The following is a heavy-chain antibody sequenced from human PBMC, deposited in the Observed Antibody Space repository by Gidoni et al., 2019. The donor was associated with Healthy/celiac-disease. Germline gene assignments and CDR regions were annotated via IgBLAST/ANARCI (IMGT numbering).Heavy chain of an antibody. D-gene: IGHD1-26*01. CDR1: GFSFSGYG. CDR2: ISYDGSNE. Sequence: QLVESGGGMVQPGTSLRLSCATSGFSFSGYGMHWVRQVPGKGLEWVAVISYDGSNEYYADSVKGRFTISRDNSKNTLFLQMNSLRTEDTAIYYCAKDLGLFILGGALIFDYWGQGTLVTVSS. V-gene: IGHV3-30*18. CDR3: AKDLGLFILGGALIFDY. J-gene: IGHJ4*02.